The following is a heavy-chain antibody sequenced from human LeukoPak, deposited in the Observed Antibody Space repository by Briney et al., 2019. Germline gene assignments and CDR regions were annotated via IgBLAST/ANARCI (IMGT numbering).Heavy chain of an antibody. J-gene: IGHJ4*02. CDR2: ISAYNGNT. V-gene: IGHV1-18*01. CDR3: ARDLYSSGYYYWSYYFDY. CDR1: GYTFTSYG. D-gene: IGHD3-22*01. Sequence: ASVKVSCKASGYTFTSYGIIWVRQAPGQGLEWMGWISAYNGNTDYAQKLQGRVTMTTDTSTSTAYMELRSLRSDDTAVYYCARDLYSSGYYYWSYYFDYWGQGTLVTVSS.